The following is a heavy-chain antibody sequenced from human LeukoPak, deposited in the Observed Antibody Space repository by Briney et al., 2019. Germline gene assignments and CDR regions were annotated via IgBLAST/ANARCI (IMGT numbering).Heavy chain of an antibody. V-gene: IGHV4-4*02. CDR1: GGSISSSNW. CDR3: ARAIDYSKPEYYYYMDV. D-gene: IGHD4-11*01. J-gene: IGHJ6*03. CDR2: IYHSGST. Sequence: SETLSLTCAVSGGSISSSNWWSWVRQPPGKGLEWIGEIYHSGSTNYNPSLKSRVTISVDKSKNQFSLKLSSVTAADTAVYYCARAIDYSKPEYYYYMDVWGKGTTVTVSS.